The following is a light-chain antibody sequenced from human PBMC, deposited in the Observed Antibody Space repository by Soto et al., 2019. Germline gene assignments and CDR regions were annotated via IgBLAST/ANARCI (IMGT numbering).Light chain of an antibody. CDR2: EVT. V-gene: IGLV2-14*01. CDR3: SSFTASRTWV. Sequence: QSALTQPASVSGSPGQSITISCTGTSNDVGGYDYVSWYQQHPGKAPKFIIYEVTNRPSGISIRFSGSKSGNTASLTISGLQAEDEADYYCSSFTASRTWVFGGGTKLTVL. CDR1: SNDVGGYDY. J-gene: IGLJ3*02.